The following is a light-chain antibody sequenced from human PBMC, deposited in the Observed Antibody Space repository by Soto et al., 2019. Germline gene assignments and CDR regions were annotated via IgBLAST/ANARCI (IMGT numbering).Light chain of an antibody. CDR3: QQYNSWPPIT. CDR2: DAS. V-gene: IGKV3-11*01. Sequence: EIVLTQAPGTLSLSQGDRATLXCRASQSVSSNLAGYQQKPGQAPRRLIYDASNRAAGIRARCRGGGSGTNVCLTIRSLEPEEFVVYYCQQYNSWPPITFGQGTRLEIK. CDR1: QSVSSN. J-gene: IGKJ5*01.